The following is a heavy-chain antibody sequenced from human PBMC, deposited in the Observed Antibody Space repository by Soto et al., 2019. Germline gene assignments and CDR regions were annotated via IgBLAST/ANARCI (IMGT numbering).Heavy chain of an antibody. CDR1: GGSISSYY. Sequence: SETLSLTCTVSGGSISSYYWSWIRQPPGKGLEWIGYIYYSGSTNYNPSLKSRVTISVDTSKNQFSLKLSSVTAADTAVYYCARNRHGSGKPFDYWGQGTLVTVSS. J-gene: IGHJ4*02. V-gene: IGHV4-59*01. D-gene: IGHD3-10*01. CDR2: IYYSGST. CDR3: ARNRHGSGKPFDY.